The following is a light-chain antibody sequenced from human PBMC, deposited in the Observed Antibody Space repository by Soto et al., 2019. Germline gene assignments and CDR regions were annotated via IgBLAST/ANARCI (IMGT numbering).Light chain of an antibody. CDR1: SSDVGSYNL. J-gene: IGLJ1*01. CDR2: EGS. Sequence: QSVLTQHASVSGSPGQSITISCAGTSSDVGSYNLVSWYQNHPGKAPKLMIYEGSKRPSGVSNRFSGSKSGNTASLTISGLQAADEADYFCFSYAGSSTYVFGTGTKVTVL. CDR3: FSYAGSSTYV. V-gene: IGLV2-23*01.